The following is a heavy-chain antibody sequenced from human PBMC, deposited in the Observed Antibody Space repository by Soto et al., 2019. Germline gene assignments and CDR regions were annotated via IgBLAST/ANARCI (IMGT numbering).Heavy chain of an antibody. D-gene: IGHD3-22*01. Sequence: ETLSLTCTVSGGSISSSSYYWGWIRQPPGKGLEWIGSIYYSGSTYYNPSLKSRVTISVDTSKNQFSLKLSSVTAADTAVYYCARESSGPAFDYWGQGTLVTVSS. J-gene: IGHJ4*02. CDR2: IYYSGST. CDR3: ARESSGPAFDY. CDR1: GGSISSSSYY. V-gene: IGHV4-39*02.